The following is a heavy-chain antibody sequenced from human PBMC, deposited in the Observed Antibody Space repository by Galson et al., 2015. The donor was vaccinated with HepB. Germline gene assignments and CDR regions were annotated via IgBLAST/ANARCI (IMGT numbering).Heavy chain of an antibody. V-gene: IGHV5-10-1*01. CDR1: GYSFTRHW. J-gene: IGHJ6*02. D-gene: IGHD2-2*01. CDR3: ARPNSSASEDLKFYYHGMDV. CDR2: IDPSDSYT. Sequence: QSGAEVTKPGESLRISCTASGYSFTRHWITWVRQMPGKGLEWLGRIDPSDSYTNYGPSFQGHVTISADKSINTSYLQWASLKASDTAMYFCARPNSSASEDLKFYYHGMDVWGQGTTVTVSS.